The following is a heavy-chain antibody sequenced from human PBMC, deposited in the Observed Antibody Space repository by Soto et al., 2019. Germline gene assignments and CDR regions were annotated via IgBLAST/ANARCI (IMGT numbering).Heavy chain of an antibody. Sequence: PGGSLRLSCAASGFTVSSNYMSWVRQAPGKGLEWVSVIYSGGSTYYADSVKGRFTISRYNSKNTLYLQMNSLRAEDTAAYYCARGGRFDASDIWGQGTMVTVSS. V-gene: IGHV3-53*01. J-gene: IGHJ3*02. CDR3: ARGGRFDASDI. CDR1: GFTVSSNY. D-gene: IGHD3-10*01. CDR2: IYSGGST.